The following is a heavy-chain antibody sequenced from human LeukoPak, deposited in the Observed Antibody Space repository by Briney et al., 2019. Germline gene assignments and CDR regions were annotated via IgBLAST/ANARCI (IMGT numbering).Heavy chain of an antibody. CDR2: IYHSGST. CDR1: GGSISSGGYS. V-gene: IGHV4-30-2*01. D-gene: IGHD5-18*01. J-gene: IGHJ4*02. Sequence: PSQTLSLTCAVSGGSISSGGYSWSWIRQPPGKGLEWIGYIYHSGSTYYNPSLKSRVTISVDRSKNQFSLKLSSVTAADTAVYYCARVGRGGYSYGDYFDYWGQGTLATVSS. CDR3: ARVGRGGYSYGDYFDY.